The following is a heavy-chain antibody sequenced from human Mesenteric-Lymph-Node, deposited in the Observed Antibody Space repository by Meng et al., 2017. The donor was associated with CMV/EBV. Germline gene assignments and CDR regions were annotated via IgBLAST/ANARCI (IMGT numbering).Heavy chain of an antibody. Sequence: CAVSGTSVTSGIYYWTWIRQPPGKGLEWIGHIYYSGSTTYNPSLKSRVTISVDTSRNQFSLNLHSVTAADTAVYYCAREAHYYYDLHYWGQGILVTVSS. CDR3: AREAHYYYDLHY. CDR2: IYYSGST. D-gene: IGHD3-3*01. CDR1: GTSVTSGIYY. J-gene: IGHJ4*02. V-gene: IGHV4-61*01.